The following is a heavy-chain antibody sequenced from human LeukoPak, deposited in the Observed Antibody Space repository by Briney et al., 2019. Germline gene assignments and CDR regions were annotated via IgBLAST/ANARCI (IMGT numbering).Heavy chain of an antibody. Sequence: PSETLSLTCTVSGGSISSYYWEWIRQPPGKGLEWVGSVFYSGSTNYNPSLKSRLTMSIDTSKNQFSLRLSSVTATDTAVYYCATRRSGSHPYYWGQGTLVTVSS. CDR2: VFYSGST. CDR1: GGSISSYY. J-gene: IGHJ4*02. CDR3: ATRRSGSHPYY. V-gene: IGHV4-59*05. D-gene: IGHD1-26*01.